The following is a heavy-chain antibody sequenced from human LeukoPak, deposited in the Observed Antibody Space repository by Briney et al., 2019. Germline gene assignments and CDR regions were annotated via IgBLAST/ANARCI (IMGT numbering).Heavy chain of an antibody. J-gene: IGHJ5*02. D-gene: IGHD4-17*01. CDR2: ISGSGGST. Sequence: GGSLRLSCAASGFTFSSYSMSWVRQAPGKGLEWVSAISGSGGSTYYADSVKGRFTISRDNSKNTLYLQMNSLRAEDTAVYYCAKNTVTTYWRLRFDPWGQGTLVTVSS. V-gene: IGHV3-23*01. CDR1: GFTFSSYS. CDR3: AKNTVTTYWRLRFDP.